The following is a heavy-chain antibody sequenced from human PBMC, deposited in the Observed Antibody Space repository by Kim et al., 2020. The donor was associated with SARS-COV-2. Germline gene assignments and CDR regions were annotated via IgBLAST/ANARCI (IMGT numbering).Heavy chain of an antibody. J-gene: IGHJ6*02. V-gene: IGHV6-1*01. D-gene: IGHD6-19*01. CDR2: TYYRSKWYN. CDR3: VRAKVIAVAGQRSYYYYGRDV. Sequence: SQTLSLTCAISGDSVSSNNAAWNWIRQSPSRGLEWLGRTYYRSKWYNDYAVSVKSPLTINPDTSKNQFSLQLNSVTPEDTAVYYCVRAKVIAVAGQRSYYYYGRDVWGQGTTVTVSS. CDR1: GDSVSSNNAA.